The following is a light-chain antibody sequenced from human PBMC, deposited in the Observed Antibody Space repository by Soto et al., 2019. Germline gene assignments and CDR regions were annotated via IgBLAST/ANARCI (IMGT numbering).Light chain of an antibody. CDR3: QQYENYWT. J-gene: IGKJ1*01. V-gene: IGKV1-9*01. CDR2: ATS. Sequence: DIQLTQSPSFLSASVGDRVSITCRASQGIASYLAWYLQKPGEAPKFLIYATSTLQSGVPPRFSGSGSGTEFTLTISSLQPEDFGIYYCQQYENYWTFGQGTKVDIK. CDR1: QGIASY.